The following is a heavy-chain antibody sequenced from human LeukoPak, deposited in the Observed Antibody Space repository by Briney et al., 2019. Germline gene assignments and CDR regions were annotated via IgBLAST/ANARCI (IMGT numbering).Heavy chain of an antibody. V-gene: IGHV1-69*13. Sequence: SVEVSCKASGGTFSSYAISWVRQAPGQGLEWMGGIIPIFGTANYAQKFQGRVTITADESTSTAYMELSSLRSEDTAVYYCARDEVTIFGVAYNWFDPWGQGTLVTVSS. CDR2: IIPIFGTA. J-gene: IGHJ5*02. CDR3: ARDEVTIFGVAYNWFDP. CDR1: GGTFSSYA. D-gene: IGHD3-3*01.